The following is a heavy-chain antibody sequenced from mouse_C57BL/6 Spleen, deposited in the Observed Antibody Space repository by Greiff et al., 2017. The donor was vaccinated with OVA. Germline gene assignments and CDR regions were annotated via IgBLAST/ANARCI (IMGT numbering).Heavy chain of an antibody. V-gene: IGHV1-19*01. CDR3: ARDYYYGSSSPYYYAMDY. D-gene: IGHD1-1*01. CDR1: GYTFTDYY. J-gene: IGHJ4*01. CDR2: INPYNGGT. Sequence: VQLQQSGPVLVKPGASVKMSCKASGYTFTDYYMNWVKQSHGKSLEWIGVINPYNGGTSYNQKFKGKATLTVDKSSSTAYMELNSLTSEDSAVYYCARDYYYGSSSPYYYAMDYWGQGTSVTVSS.